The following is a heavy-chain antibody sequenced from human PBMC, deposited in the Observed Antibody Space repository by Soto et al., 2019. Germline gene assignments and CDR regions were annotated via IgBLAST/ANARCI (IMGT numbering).Heavy chain of an antibody. J-gene: IGHJ4*02. D-gene: IGHD5-18*01. CDR2: ISYDGSNK. Sequence: GGSLRLSCAASGFTFSSYGMHWVRQAPGKGLEWVAVISYDGSNKYYADSVKGRFTISRDNSKNTRYLQMNSLRAEDTAVYYCAKDSKPRDTAMVTFDYWGQGTLVTVSS. V-gene: IGHV3-30*18. CDR3: AKDSKPRDTAMVTFDY. CDR1: GFTFSSYG.